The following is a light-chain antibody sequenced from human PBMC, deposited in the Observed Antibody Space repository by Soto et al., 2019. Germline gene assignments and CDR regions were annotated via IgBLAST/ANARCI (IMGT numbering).Light chain of an antibody. CDR1: QSVSRH. CDR2: DAS. J-gene: IGKJ5*01. CDR3: QQRSNWPPSLT. V-gene: IGKV3-11*01. Sequence: EIVLTQSPATLSLSLGERATLSCRASQSVSRHLAWYQQRPGQAPRLLIYDASNRATGIPARFSGSGSGTDFTLTISSLEPEDFAVYSCQQRSNWPPSLTFGQGTRLEIK.